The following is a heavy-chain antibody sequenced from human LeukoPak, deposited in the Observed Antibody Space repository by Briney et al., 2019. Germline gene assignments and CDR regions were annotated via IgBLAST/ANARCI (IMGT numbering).Heavy chain of an antibody. J-gene: IGHJ4*02. CDR1: GSTFSSYA. Sequence: PGGSLRLSCAASGSTFSSYAMHWVRQAPGKGLEWVAVISYDGSNKYYADSVKGRFTISRDNSKNTLYLQMNSLRAEDTAVYYCARPYFGYSSGWYDYWGQGTLVTVSS. V-gene: IGHV3-30-3*01. CDR2: ISYDGSNK. D-gene: IGHD6-19*01. CDR3: ARPYFGYSSGWYDY.